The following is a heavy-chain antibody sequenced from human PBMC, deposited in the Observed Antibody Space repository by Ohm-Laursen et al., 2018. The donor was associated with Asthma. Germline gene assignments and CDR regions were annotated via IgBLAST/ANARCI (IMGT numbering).Heavy chain of an antibody. CDR2: ISYDGSNK. CDR3: ARAKYYYYGMDV. CDR1: GFIFSNYG. Sequence: SLRLSCAASGFIFSNYGMRWVRQAPGKGLEWVAVISYDGSNKYYADSVKGRFTISRDNSKNTLYLQMNSLRAEDTAVYYCARAKYYYYGMDVWGQGTTVTVSS. J-gene: IGHJ6*02. V-gene: IGHV3-30*03.